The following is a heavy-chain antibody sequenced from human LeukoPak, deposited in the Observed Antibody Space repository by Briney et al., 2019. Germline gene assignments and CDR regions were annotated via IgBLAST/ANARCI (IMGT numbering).Heavy chain of an antibody. CDR2: IRSKAYGGTA. CDR3: SHYGGKVHFYH. Sequence: GGSLRLSCTGSGFTFGDYALSWFRQAQGQGLEWVGFIRSKAYGGTADYAASVRGRFTISRDDSKSIAYLQMNSLKTEDTAVYSCSHYGGKVHFYHWGQGTLVTVSS. D-gene: IGHD4-23*01. CDR1: GFTFGDYA. V-gene: IGHV3-49*03. J-gene: IGHJ4*02.